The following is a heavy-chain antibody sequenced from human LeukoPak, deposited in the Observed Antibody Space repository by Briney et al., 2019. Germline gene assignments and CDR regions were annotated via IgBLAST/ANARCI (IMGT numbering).Heavy chain of an antibody. V-gene: IGHV1-2*02. J-gene: IGHJ6*02. Sequence: ASVKVSCKASGYTFTGYYMHWVRQAPGQGLEWMGWINPDSGGTNYAQKFQGRVTMTRDTSISTAYMELSRLRSDDTAVYYCARETIFGVVIIENHYYGMDVWGQGTTVTVSS. CDR1: GYTFTGYY. CDR2: INPDSGGT. D-gene: IGHD3-3*01. CDR3: ARETIFGVVIIENHYYGMDV.